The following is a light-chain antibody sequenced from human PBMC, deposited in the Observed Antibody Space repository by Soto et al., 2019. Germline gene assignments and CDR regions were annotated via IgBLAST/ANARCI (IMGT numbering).Light chain of an antibody. CDR3: QQYNNWPEL. J-gene: IGKJ1*01. Sequence: IVLPQSPDTLSLSPGDRATLSCRASQSVSSSYLAWYQQRPGQAPRLLIYGASTRATGIPARFSGSGSGTEFTLTISSLQSEDFAVYYCQQYNNWPELFGQGTKVDIK. CDR2: GAS. V-gene: IGKV3-15*01. CDR1: QSVSSSY.